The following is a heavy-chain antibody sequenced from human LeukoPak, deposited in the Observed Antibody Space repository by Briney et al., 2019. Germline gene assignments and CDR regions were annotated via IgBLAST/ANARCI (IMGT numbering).Heavy chain of an antibody. Sequence: GWSLRLSRAASDFTLSTFTMHWVRQAPAKGVERVSSVSSSSRTINYADSVQGRSTVSRDNANNSMYLQINDLRREDTAVYFCARGSPRGCLDSWGQGTLVTVSS. V-gene: IGHV3-48*01. J-gene: IGHJ4*02. D-gene: IGHD1-14*01. CDR2: VSSSSRTI. CDR3: ARGSPRGCLDS. CDR1: DFTLSTFT.